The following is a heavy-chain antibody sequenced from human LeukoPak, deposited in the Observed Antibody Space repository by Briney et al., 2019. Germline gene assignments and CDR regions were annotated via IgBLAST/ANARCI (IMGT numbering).Heavy chain of an antibody. D-gene: IGHD1-14*01. Sequence: PSETLSLTCTVSGGSISSDYWSWIRQPPGKGLEWIGYIYSGSTNSSPSLKSRLTISVDTSKNEFSLRLSSVTAADTALYYCARGLTLQTLDYWGQGTLVTVSS. CDR1: GGSISSDY. J-gene: IGHJ4*02. CDR2: IYSGST. V-gene: IGHV4-59*12. CDR3: ARGLTLQTLDY.